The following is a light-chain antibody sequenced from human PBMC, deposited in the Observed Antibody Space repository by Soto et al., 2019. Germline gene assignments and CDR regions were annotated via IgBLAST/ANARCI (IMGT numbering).Light chain of an antibody. J-gene: IGKJ1*01. CDR2: KAS. CDR3: QHYNSYSEE. V-gene: IGKV1-5*03. CDR1: ESIRTW. Sequence: DIQMTQSPSTLSASIGDRVTITCRASESIRTWLAWYQQKPGKAPKLLIYKASTLKSGVPSRFSGTGYGTEFTLTIRSLQPDDFATYYCQHYNSYSEEFGQGTK.